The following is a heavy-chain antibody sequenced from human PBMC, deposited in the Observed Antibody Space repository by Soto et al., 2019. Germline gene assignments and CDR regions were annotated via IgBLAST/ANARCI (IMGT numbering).Heavy chain of an antibody. J-gene: IGHJ6*02. D-gene: IGHD6-19*01. V-gene: IGHV1-69*01. CDR3: ARENWDPAVAGYYYYGMDV. CDR1: GGTFSSYA. Sequence: QVQLVQSGAEVKKPGSSVKVSCKASGGTFSSYAISWVRQAPGQGLEWMGGIIPIFGTANYAQKFQGRVTITADESTSTAYMELSSLRSEDTAVYYCARENWDPAVAGYYYYGMDVWGQGTTVTVSS. CDR2: IIPIFGTA.